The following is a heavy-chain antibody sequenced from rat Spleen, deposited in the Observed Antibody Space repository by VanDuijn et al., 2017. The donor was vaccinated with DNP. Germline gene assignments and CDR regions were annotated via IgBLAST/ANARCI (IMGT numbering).Heavy chain of an antibody. CDR2: ISPSGSRT. V-gene: IGHV5-27*01. J-gene: IGHJ4*01. CDR1: GFTFSNYY. D-gene: IGHD1-12*02. Sequence: EVQLVESGGGLVQPGRSLKLSCAASGFTFSNYYMTWVRQAPKKGLEWVADISPSGSRTHYPDSVKGRFTISRDNAGNTLYLQMNSLRSEDTATYYCTRVGDLHDGGDGDALDAWGQGTSVTVSS. CDR3: TRVGDLHDGGDGDALDA.